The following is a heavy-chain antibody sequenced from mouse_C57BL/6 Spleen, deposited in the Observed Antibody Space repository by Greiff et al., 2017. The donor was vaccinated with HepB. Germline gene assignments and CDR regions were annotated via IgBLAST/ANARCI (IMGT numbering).Heavy chain of an antibody. D-gene: IGHD1-1*01. Sequence: QVQLQQSGPGLVQPSQSLSITCTVSGFSLTSYGVHWVRQSPGKGLEWLGVIWSGGSTDYNAAFISRLSISKDNSKSQVFFKMNSLQADDTAIYYCAREFYYYGSSPYAMDYWGQGTSVTVSS. CDR1: GFSLTSYG. V-gene: IGHV2-2*01. CDR3: AREFYYYGSSPYAMDY. CDR2: IWSGGST. J-gene: IGHJ4*01.